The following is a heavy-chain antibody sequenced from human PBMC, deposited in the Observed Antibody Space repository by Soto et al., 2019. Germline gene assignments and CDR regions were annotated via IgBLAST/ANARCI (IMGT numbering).Heavy chain of an antibody. Sequence: PSETLSLTCAVYGGSFSGYYWSWMRQPPGKGLEWIGEINNSGSTNYNPSLKSRVTISVDTSKNQFSLKLSSVTAADTAVYYCARGRSGVGYCSGGSCPKRKKTSSLFAIWGQGTRVTFS. D-gene: IGHD2-15*01. J-gene: IGHJ3*02. CDR3: ARGRSGVGYCSGGSCPKRKKTSSLFAI. CDR2: INNSGST. V-gene: IGHV4-34*01. CDR1: GGSFSGYY.